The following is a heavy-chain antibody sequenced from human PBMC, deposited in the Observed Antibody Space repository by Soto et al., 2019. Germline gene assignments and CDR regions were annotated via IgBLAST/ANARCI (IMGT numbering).Heavy chain of an antibody. V-gene: IGHV3-9*01. J-gene: IGHJ4*02. D-gene: IGHD6-13*01. CDR1: GFTFDDYA. CDR3: AKAASGYSSSWYSPPPFFDY. Sequence: GGSLRLSCAASGFTFDDYAMHWVRQAPGEGLEWVSGISWNSGSIGYADSVKGRFTISRDNAKNSLYLQMNSLRAEDTALYYYAKAASGYSSSWYSPPPFFDYWGQGTLVTVSS. CDR2: ISWNSGSI.